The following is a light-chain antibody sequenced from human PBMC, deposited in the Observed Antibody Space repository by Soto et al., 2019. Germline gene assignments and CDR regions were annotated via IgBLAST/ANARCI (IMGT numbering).Light chain of an antibody. J-gene: IGKJ2*01. CDR3: MQALQTPYT. CDR2: LGS. CDR1: QSLLHGSGYNF. V-gene: IGKV2-28*01. Sequence: DIVMTQSPLSLPVTRGEPASISCRSSQSLLHGSGYNFLDWYLQKPGQSPQLLIYLGSNRASGVTDRFSGTGSGTDFTLKISRVEAEDVGVYYCMQALQTPYTFGQGTKLEIK.